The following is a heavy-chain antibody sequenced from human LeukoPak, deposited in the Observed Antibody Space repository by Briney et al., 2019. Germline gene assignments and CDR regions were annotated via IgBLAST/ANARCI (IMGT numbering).Heavy chain of an antibody. CDR1: GGSFSGYY. V-gene: IGHV4-34*01. D-gene: IGHD4-23*01. Sequence: PSETLSLTCAVYGGSFSGYYWSWIRQPPGKGLEWIGEINHSGSTNYNPSLKSRVTISVDTSKNQFSLKLSSVTAADTAVYYCARGLKTVAFDYWGQGTLVTVSS. CDR3: ARGLKTVAFDY. CDR2: INHSGST. J-gene: IGHJ4*02.